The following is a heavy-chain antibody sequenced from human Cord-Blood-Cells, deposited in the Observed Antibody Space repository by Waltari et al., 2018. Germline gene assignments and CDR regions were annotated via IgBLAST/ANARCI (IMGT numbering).Heavy chain of an antibody. Sequence: QVQLVQSGAEVKQPGASVKVSGKVSGYTLTELSMHWVRPAPGKGLEWMGGFDPEDGETIYAQKFQGRVTMTEDTSTDTAYMELSSLRSEDTAVYYCATLRGHYYYYGMDVWGQGTTVTVSS. CDR2: FDPEDGET. J-gene: IGHJ6*02. D-gene: IGHD3-16*01. CDR1: GYTLTELS. V-gene: IGHV1-24*01. CDR3: ATLRGHYYYYGMDV.